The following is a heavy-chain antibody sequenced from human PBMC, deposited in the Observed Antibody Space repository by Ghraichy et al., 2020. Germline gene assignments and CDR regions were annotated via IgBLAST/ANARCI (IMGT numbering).Heavy chain of an antibody. D-gene: IGHD2-15*01. J-gene: IGHJ5*02. CDR3: TRDLNKFDCSGGGCVGWVSS. Sequence: GGSLRLSCTASGFTFGDYDMSWFRQAPGKGLEWVGFIRSKAYGGTTEYAASVYGIFTISRDDSKSIAYLKMNSLKTEGTAVYYCTRDLNKFDCSGGGCVGWVSSWCQRTLLTVSS. V-gene: IGHV3-49*03. CDR1: GFTFGDYD. CDR2: IRSKAYGGTT.